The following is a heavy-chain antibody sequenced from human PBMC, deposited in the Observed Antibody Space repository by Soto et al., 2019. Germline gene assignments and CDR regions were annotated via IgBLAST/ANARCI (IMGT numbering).Heavy chain of an antibody. D-gene: IGHD2-2*01. CDR1: GFTFSSYA. V-gene: IGHV3-23*01. Sequence: GGSLRLSCAASGFTFSSYAMNWVRQGPGKGLEWVSTNSGSGGSTNYADSVKGRFTISRDNSKNTLYLQMNSLRAEDTAVYYCAKESSCSTTSCYFAYWGQGTLVTVSS. J-gene: IGHJ4*02. CDR2: NSGSGGST. CDR3: AKESSCSTTSCYFAY.